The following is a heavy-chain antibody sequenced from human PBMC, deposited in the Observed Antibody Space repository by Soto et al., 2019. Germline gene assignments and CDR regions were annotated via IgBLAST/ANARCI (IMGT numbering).Heavy chain of an antibody. CDR1: GFTFSAYW. D-gene: IGHD3-16*01. J-gene: IGHJ5*02. CDR3: ARDLHDYVSFRFDP. V-gene: IGHV3-7*01. CDR2: IKQDGSAS. Sequence: PGGSLRLSCAASGFTFSAYWMSWVRQAPGKGLEFVGEIKQDGSASSYVDSVKGRFTISRDNAKNSLYLQMNSLRAEDTAVYYCARDLHDYVSFRFDPWGQGTLVTVSS.